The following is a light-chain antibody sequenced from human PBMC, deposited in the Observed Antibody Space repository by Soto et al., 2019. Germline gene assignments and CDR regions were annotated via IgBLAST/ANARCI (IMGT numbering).Light chain of an antibody. Sequence: EIVLTQSPGTLSLSPCERATLSCRASQALSNSFIAWYQQKPGQAPRLLIYDTSSRATGVPDRYSASGSGTDFTLTISRLEPEDVAVFFCQQYGTSEIIFGQGTRLEIK. J-gene: IGKJ5*01. CDR1: QALSNSF. V-gene: IGKV3-20*01. CDR2: DTS. CDR3: QQYGTSEII.